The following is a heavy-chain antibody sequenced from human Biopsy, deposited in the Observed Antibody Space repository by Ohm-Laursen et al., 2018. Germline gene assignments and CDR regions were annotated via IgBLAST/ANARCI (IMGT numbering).Heavy chain of an antibody. CDR3: AADADGYYTEFDY. D-gene: IGHD3-3*01. CDR1: GGPSSNYA. J-gene: IGHJ4*02. Sequence: SVKASCKASGGPSSNYAFSWVRRAPGLGLVWVGRIVPVLGHLNYAQRFQGRVSITADKSTSYVFMELSRLTSGDTAVYYCAADADGYYTEFDYWGPGTLVTVSS. V-gene: IGHV1-69*04. CDR2: IVPVLGHL.